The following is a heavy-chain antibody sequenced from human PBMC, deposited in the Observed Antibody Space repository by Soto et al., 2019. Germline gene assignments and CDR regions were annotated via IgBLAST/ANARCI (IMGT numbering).Heavy chain of an antibody. CDR3: ARDPDEVVGTDYHYYGMDV. J-gene: IGHJ6*02. D-gene: IGHD1-26*01. CDR1: GDTSSNYG. Sequence: GASVKVSCKASGDTSSNYGVSWVRQAPGQGLEWKGGILPVFGTTTYARNFQGRITITADKSTSTVYMELTSLRSDDTATYYCARDPDEVVGTDYHYYGMDVWDQGATVTVSS. CDR2: ILPVFGTT. V-gene: IGHV1-69*06.